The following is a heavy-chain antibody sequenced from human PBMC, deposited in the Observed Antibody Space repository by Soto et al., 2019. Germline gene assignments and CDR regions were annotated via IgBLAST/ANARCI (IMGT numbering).Heavy chain of an antibody. J-gene: IGHJ6*02. CDR1: GGTFSSYA. CDR2: IIPIFGTA. Sequence: SVKVSCKASGGTFSSYAISWVRQAPGQGLEWMGGIIPIFGTANYAQKFQGRVTITADESTSTAYMELSSLRSEDTAVYYCARASSYGLGYYYYGMDVWGQGTTVTVSS. CDR3: ARASSYGLGYYYYGMDV. V-gene: IGHV1-69*13. D-gene: IGHD5-18*01.